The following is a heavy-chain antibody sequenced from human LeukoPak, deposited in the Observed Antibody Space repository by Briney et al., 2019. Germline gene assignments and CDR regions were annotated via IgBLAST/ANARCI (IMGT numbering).Heavy chain of an antibody. V-gene: IGHV3-48*01. CDR2: ISSGSSAR. CDR3: ARMSGSRLPGY. CDR1: GFTFSSHS. D-gene: IGHD3-3*01. J-gene: IGHJ4*02. Sequence: QAGGSLRLSCAASGFTFSSHSMNWVRQTPGKGLEWVSYISSGSSARYYADSVKGRFTISRDDARNSLYLQMNSLRAEDTAVYYCARMSGSRLPGYWGRGTLVTVSS.